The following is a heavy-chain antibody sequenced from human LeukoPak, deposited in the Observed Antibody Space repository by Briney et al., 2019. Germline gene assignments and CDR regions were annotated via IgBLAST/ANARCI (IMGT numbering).Heavy chain of an antibody. Sequence: SETLSLTCTVSGGSISSSSYHWGWIRQPPGKGLEWIGSIYYSGSTYYNPSLKSRVTISVDTSKNQFSLKLSSVTAADTAVYYCAREGTYYYDSSGYYWFDPWGQGTLVTVSS. V-gene: IGHV4-39*07. D-gene: IGHD3-22*01. J-gene: IGHJ5*02. CDR1: GGSISSSSYH. CDR2: IYYSGST. CDR3: AREGTYYYDSSGYYWFDP.